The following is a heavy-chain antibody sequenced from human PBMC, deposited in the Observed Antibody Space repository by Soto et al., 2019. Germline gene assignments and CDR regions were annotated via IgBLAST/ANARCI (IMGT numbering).Heavy chain of an antibody. J-gene: IGHJ4*02. CDR3: ARDKASGFMDDY. Sequence: GGSLRLSCAASGFTFSSYSMNWVRQAPGKGLEWVSSISSSSSYIYYADSVKGRFTISRDNAKNSLYLQMNSLRAEDTAVYYCARDKASGFMDDYWGQGTLVTVSS. CDR2: ISSSSSYI. D-gene: IGHD5-12*01. CDR1: GFTFSSYS. V-gene: IGHV3-21*01.